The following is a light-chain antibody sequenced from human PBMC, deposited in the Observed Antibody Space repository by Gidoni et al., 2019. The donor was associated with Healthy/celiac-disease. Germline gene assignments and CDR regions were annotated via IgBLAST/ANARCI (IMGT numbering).Light chain of an antibody. CDR1: QSLLHSNGYNY. CDR2: LGS. Sequence: IVMPQSPLSLPVTPGEPASISCRSSQSLLHSNGYNYLDWYLQKPGQSPQLLIYLGSNRASGVPDRFSGSGSGTDFTLKISRVEAEDVGVYYCMQALQTTPYTFXXXTKLEIK. V-gene: IGKV2-28*01. J-gene: IGKJ2*01. CDR3: MQALQTTPYT.